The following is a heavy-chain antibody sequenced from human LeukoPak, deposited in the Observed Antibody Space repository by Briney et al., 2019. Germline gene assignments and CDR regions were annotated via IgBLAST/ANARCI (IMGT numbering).Heavy chain of an antibody. V-gene: IGHV4-59*01. CDR1: GGSISSYY. J-gene: IGHJ4*02. Sequence: SEALSLTCSVSGGSISSYYWMWIRQPPGRLLEWMGYIYYSGNTDYNPSLKSRVAISVYTSKSHFSLKLSSVTAADTAVYYCARARDFDSSGYSYFDSWGQGTLVIVSS. D-gene: IGHD3-22*01. CDR3: ARARDFDSSGYSYFDS. CDR2: IYYSGNT.